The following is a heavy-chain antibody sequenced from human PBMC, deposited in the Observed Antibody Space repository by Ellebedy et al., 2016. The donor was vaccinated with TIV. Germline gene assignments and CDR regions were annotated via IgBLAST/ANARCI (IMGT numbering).Heavy chain of an antibody. CDR3: ATDGSYGDFRSPAHAFEA. Sequence: GGSLRLSCAASGFTFNSYWMTWVRQAPGKGLQWVANMNQDGSDKYYVDSVKGRFTISRDNTKNSLYLQMNSLRAEDTAVYFCATDGSYGDFRSPAHAFEAWGQGTMVSVSS. J-gene: IGHJ3*01. CDR2: MNQDGSDK. D-gene: IGHD4-17*01. V-gene: IGHV3-7*01. CDR1: GFTFNSYW.